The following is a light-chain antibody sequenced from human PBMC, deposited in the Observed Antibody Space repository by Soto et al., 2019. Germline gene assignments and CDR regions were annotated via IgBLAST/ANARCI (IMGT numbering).Light chain of an antibody. Sequence: EIVLTQSPGILSLSPGERATLSCRASQSVSNDFLAWYQQKPGQAPMLLIYGASTRATDVPDRFSGSGSGADFTLTISRLETEDFEVYYCQQYGSSPPRTFGQGTKVE. V-gene: IGKV3-20*01. CDR1: QSVSNDF. J-gene: IGKJ1*01. CDR3: QQYGSSPPRT. CDR2: GAS.